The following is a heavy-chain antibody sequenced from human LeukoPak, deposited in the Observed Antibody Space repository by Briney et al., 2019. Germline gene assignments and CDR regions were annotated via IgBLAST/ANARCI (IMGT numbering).Heavy chain of an antibody. CDR3: AKDRGGSYRVYYYYYMDV. CDR2: ISYDGSNK. Sequence: GGSLRLSCAASGFTFSSYAMHWVRQAPGKGLEWVAVISYDGSNKYYADSVKGRFTISRDNSKNTLYLQMNSLRAEDTAVYYCAKDRGGSYRVYYYYYMDVWGKGTTVTVSS. D-gene: IGHD1-26*01. V-gene: IGHV3-30*04. J-gene: IGHJ6*03. CDR1: GFTFSSYA.